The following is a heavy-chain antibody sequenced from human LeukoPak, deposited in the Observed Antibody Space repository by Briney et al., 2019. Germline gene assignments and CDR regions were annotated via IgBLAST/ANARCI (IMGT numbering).Heavy chain of an antibody. J-gene: IGHJ6*03. D-gene: IGHD3-3*01. V-gene: IGHV4-39*07. CDR3: ARVVVGDFWSGYSGYYYYMDV. Sequence: SETLSLTCTVSGGSISSSSYYWGWIRQPPGKGLEWIGSIYYSGSTYYNPSLKSRVTISVDTSKNQFSLKLSSVTAADTAVYYCARVVVGDFWSGYSGYYYYMDVWGKGTTVTVSS. CDR1: GGSISSSSYY. CDR2: IYYSGST.